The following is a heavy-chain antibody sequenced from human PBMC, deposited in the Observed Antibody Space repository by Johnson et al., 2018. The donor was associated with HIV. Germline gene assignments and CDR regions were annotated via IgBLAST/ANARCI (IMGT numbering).Heavy chain of an antibody. CDR3: ARVRQKLVPAGGDVFDI. CDR1: GFTFSTYD. Sequence: VQLVESGGGLVQPGESLRLSCAASGFTFSTYDMHCVRQTTGKGLEWVSAIGAAGDTYYADSVKGRFTISRENAKNSLYLQLNTRSGGDTALYYCARVRQKLVPAGGDVFDIWGQGTMVTVSS. D-gene: IGHD6-13*01. V-gene: IGHV3-13*01. CDR2: IGAAGDT. J-gene: IGHJ3*02.